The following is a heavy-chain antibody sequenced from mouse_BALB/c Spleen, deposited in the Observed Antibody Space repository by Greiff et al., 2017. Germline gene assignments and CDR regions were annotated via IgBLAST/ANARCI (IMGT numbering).Heavy chain of an antibody. CDR2: IRNKANGYTT. V-gene: IGHV7-3*02. CDR3: ARDGGAWFAY. CDR1: GFTFTDYY. Sequence: EVKLMESGGGLVQPGGSLRLSCATSGFTFTDYYMSWVRQPPGKALEWLGFIRNKANGYTTEYSASVKGRFTISRDNSQSILYLQMNTLRAEDSATDYCARDGGAWFAYWGQGTLVTVSA. J-gene: IGHJ3*01.